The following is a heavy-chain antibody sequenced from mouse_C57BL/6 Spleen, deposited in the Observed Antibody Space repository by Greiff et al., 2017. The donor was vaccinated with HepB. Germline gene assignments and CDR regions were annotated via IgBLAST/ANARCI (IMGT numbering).Heavy chain of an antibody. CDR2: INYDGSST. V-gene: IGHV5-16*01. CDR3: ARESPDDYRYAMDY. CDR1: GFTFSDYY. J-gene: IGHJ4*01. D-gene: IGHD2-4*01. Sequence: EVQRVESEGGLVQPGSSMKLSCTASGFTFSDYYMAWVRQVPEKGLQWVANINYDGSSTYYLDSLKSRFIISRDNAKNILYLQMSSLKSEDTATYYCARESPDDYRYAMDYWGQGTSVTVSS.